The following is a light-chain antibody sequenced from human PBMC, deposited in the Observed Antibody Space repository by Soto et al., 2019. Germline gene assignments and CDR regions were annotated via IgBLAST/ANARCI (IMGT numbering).Light chain of an antibody. CDR3: KAWDNRLNAQV. J-gene: IGLJ6*01. CDR1: SSNIGAGYV. Sequence: QSVLTQPPSVSGAPGQRVTISCTGSSSNIGAGYVVHWYQQLPGTAPKLLIYGNSNRPSGVPDQFSGSKSGTSASLAITGLQSEDEADDYCKAWDNRLNAQVFGSGTQLTVL. V-gene: IGLV1-40*01. CDR2: GNS.